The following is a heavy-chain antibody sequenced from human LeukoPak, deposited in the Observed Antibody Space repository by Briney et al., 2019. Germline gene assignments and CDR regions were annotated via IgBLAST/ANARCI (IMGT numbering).Heavy chain of an antibody. D-gene: IGHD5-24*01. Sequence: VASVKVSCKASGYTFTGYYMHWVRQAPGQGLEWMGWINPNSGGTNYAQKFQGRVTMTRGTSISTAYMELSRLRSDDTAVYYCARESRTPLVEMATIDFDYWGQGTLVTVSS. CDR3: ARESRTPLVEMATIDFDY. CDR2: INPNSGGT. J-gene: IGHJ4*02. CDR1: GYTFTGYY. V-gene: IGHV1-2*02.